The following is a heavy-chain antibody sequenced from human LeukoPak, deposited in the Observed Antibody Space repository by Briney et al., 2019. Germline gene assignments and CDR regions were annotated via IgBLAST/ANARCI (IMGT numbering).Heavy chain of an antibody. Sequence: GGSLRLSCAASGFTFSSYAMHWVRQAPGKGLEWVAVISYDGSNKYYADSVKGRFTISRDNSKNTLYLQMNSLRAEDTAVYYCAKSLIYGDSPVFDYWGQGTLVTVSS. CDR3: AKSLIYGDSPVFDY. CDR2: ISYDGSNK. V-gene: IGHV3-30-3*01. CDR1: GFTFSSYA. J-gene: IGHJ4*02. D-gene: IGHD4-17*01.